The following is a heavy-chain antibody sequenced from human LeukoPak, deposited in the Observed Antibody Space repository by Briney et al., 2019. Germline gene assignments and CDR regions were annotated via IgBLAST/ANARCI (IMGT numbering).Heavy chain of an antibody. J-gene: IGHJ5*02. CDR2: ISAYNGNT. CDR1: GYTFNSYG. Sequence: ASVKVSCKASGYTFNSYGISWVRQAPGRGLEWLGWISAYNGNTNYAQKLQDRVTMTTDTSTSTAYMELRSLRSEDTAVYYCARDLSTGIAAAGLFDPWGQGTLVTVSS. D-gene: IGHD6-13*01. V-gene: IGHV1-18*01. CDR3: ARDLSTGIAAAGLFDP.